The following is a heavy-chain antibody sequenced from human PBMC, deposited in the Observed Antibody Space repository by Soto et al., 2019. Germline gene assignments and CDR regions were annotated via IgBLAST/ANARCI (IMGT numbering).Heavy chain of an antibody. D-gene: IGHD6-6*01. Sequence: SETLSLTCAVYGGSFSGYYWSWIRQPPGKGLEWIGEINHSGSTNYNPSLKSRVTISVDTSKNQFSLKLSSVTAADTAVYYCARSRTGAARRGNWFDPWGQGTLVTAPQ. J-gene: IGHJ5*02. CDR2: INHSGST. CDR1: GGSFSGYY. CDR3: ARSRTGAARRGNWFDP. V-gene: IGHV4-34*01.